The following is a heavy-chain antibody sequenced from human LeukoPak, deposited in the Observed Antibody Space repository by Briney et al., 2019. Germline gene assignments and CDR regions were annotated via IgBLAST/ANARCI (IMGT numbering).Heavy chain of an antibody. J-gene: IGHJ4*02. D-gene: IGHD1-26*01. Sequence: GGSLRLSCAASGFTLSSYAMHWVRQAPGKGLEWGAIISYDGSNEHYADSVKGRFTISRDNSKNTLYLQMNSLRAEDTVIYYCTRGRGSYSLDYWGRGTLVTVSS. V-gene: IGHV3-30*01. CDR3: TRGRGSYSLDY. CDR1: GFTLSSYA. CDR2: ISYDGSNE.